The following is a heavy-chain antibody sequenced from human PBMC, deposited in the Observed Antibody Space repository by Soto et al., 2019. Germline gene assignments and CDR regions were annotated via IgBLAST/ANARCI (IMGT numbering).Heavy chain of an antibody. J-gene: IGHJ4*02. V-gene: IGHV4-59*12. CDR2: IYYSGST. Sequence: SETLSLTCTVSGGSISSSYWSWIRQPPGKALEWIGYIYYSGSTYYNPSLRSRVTISVDRSKNQFSLKLSSVTAADTAVYYCARVPDYWGQGTLVTVSS. CDR1: GGSISSSY. CDR3: ARVPDY.